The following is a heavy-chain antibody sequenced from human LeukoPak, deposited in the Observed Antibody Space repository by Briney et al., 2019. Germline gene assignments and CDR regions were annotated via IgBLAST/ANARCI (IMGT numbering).Heavy chain of an antibody. Sequence: EGSLRLSCAASGFTFSSYAMSWVRQAPGKGLEWVSAISGSGGSTYYADSVKGRFTISRDNSKNTLYLRMNSLRAEDSAVYYCAKGSGGTVLLWFGEYLADWGQGTMVTVSS. V-gene: IGHV3-23*01. J-gene: IGHJ3*01. CDR1: GFTFSSYA. CDR3: AKGSGGTVLLWFGEYLAD. CDR2: ISGSGGST. D-gene: IGHD3-10*01.